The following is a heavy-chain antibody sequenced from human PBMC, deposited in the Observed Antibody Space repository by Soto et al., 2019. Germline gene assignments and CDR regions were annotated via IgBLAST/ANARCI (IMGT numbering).Heavy chain of an antibody. V-gene: IGHV6-1*01. J-gene: IGHJ6*02. CDR3: ARVGLLRRVAGWTNYYYYGMDV. CDR1: GDSVSSNSAA. Sequence: SQTLSLTCAISGDSVSSNSAAWNWIRQSPSRGLEWLGRTYYRSKWYNDYAVSVKSRITINPDTSKNQFSLQLNSVTPKDTAVYYCARVGLLRRVAGWTNYYYYGMDVWGQGTTVTVSS. D-gene: IGHD6-19*01. CDR2: TYYRSKWYN.